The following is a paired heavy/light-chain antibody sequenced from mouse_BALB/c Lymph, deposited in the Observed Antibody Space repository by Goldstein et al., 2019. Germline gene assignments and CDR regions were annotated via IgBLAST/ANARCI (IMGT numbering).Light chain of an antibody. V-gene: IGKV6-23*01. CDR2: WAS. J-gene: IGKJ1*01. CDR1: QDVGTA. CDR3: QQYSSYPWT. Sequence: DIVMTQSHKFMSTSVGDRVSITCKASQDVGTAVAWYQQKPGQSPKLLIYWASTRHTGVPDRFTGSGSGTDFTLTISNVQSEDLADYFCQQYSSYPWTFGGGTKLEIK.
Heavy chain of an antibody. CDR1: GFTFSSYG. CDR2: ISSGGSYT. J-gene: IGHJ3*01. D-gene: IGHD2-4*01. CDR3: ARQVYYDYDVGFAY. Sequence: EVQLVESGGDLVKPGGSLKLSCAASGFTFSSYGMSWVRQTPDKRLEWVATISSGGSYTYYPDSVKGRFTISRDNAKNTLYLQMSSLKSEDTAMYYCARQVYYDYDVGFAYWGQGSLVTVSA. V-gene: IGHV5-6*01.